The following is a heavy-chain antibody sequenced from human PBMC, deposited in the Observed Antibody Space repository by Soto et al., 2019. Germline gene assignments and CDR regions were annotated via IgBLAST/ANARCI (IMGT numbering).Heavy chain of an antibody. Sequence: GGSLRLSCAASGFTFSSYGMHWVRQAPGKGLEWVAVISYDGSNKYYADSVKGRFTISRDNSKNTLYLQMNSLRAEDTAVYYCAKEFQFHTAAGPGFAFDIWGQGTMVT. CDR2: ISYDGSNK. J-gene: IGHJ3*02. CDR3: AKEFQFHTAAGPGFAFDI. CDR1: GFTFSSYG. D-gene: IGHD6-13*01. V-gene: IGHV3-30*18.